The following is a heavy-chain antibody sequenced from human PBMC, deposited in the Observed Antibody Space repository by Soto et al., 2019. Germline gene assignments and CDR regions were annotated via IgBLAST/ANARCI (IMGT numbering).Heavy chain of an antibody. CDR3: ARAGEVPQTYFDY. CDR2: IYYSGST. Sequence: SETLSLTCTVSGGSISSYYWSWIRQPPGKGLEWIGYIYYSGSTNYNPSLKSRVTISVDTSKNQFSLKLSSVTAADTAVYYCARAGEVPQTYFDYWGQGTLVTVSS. CDR1: GGSISSYY. V-gene: IGHV4-59*01. J-gene: IGHJ4*02. D-gene: IGHD2-2*01.